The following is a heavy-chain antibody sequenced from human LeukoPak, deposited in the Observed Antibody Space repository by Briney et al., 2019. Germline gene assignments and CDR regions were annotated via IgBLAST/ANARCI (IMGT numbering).Heavy chain of an antibody. CDR1: GYSISSDYY. CDR3: ARVGRLAYYMDV. CDR2: TYHSGST. D-gene: IGHD3-16*01. J-gene: IGHJ6*03. V-gene: IGHV4-38-2*01. Sequence: SETLSLTCAASGYSISSDYYWGWIRQPPGKGLEWIGSTYHSGSTYYNPSLKSRVTISVDTSKNQFSLKLSSVTAADTALYYCARVGRLAYYMDVWGKGTTVTVSS.